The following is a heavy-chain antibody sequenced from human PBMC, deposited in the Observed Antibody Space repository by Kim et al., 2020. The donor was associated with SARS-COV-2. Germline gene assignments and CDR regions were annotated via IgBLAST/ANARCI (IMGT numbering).Heavy chain of an antibody. D-gene: IGHD2-21*01. V-gene: IGHV3-23*01. J-gene: IGHJ6*01. CDR1: GFMSTRYS. Sequence: GGSLRLSCIASGFMSTRYSMTWVRQTPRRGLEWVSTIGGFGRFTYFADSVKGRFGISRDNSKNTMYLHMHDLRDEDTAIYYCARSLHGSDSRDMDVWGQGSIVTVTA. CDR2: IGGFGRFT. CDR3: ARSLHGSDSRDMDV.